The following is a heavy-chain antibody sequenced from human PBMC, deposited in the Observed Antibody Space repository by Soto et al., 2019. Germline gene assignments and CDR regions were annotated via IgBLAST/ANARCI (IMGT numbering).Heavy chain of an antibody. CDR2: ISSSSSYT. CDR3: ARDPLKGYYYYGMDV. V-gene: IGHV3-11*06. Sequence: AGGSLRLSCAASGFTFSDYYMSWIRQAPGKGLEWVSYISSSSSYTNYADSVKGRFTISRDNAKNSLYLQMNSLRAEDTAVYYCARDPLKGYYYYGMDVWGQGTTVTV. CDR1: GFTFSDYY. J-gene: IGHJ6*02.